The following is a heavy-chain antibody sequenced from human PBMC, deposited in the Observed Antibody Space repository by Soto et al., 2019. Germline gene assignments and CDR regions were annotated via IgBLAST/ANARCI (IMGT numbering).Heavy chain of an antibody. CDR3: ARCSRYYYDSSGYSYSYGMDV. J-gene: IGHJ6*02. CDR2: TRNKANSYTT. D-gene: IGHD3-22*01. Sequence: GGSLRLSCAASGFTFSDHYMDWVRQAPGKGLEWVGRTRNKANSYTTEYAASVKGRFTISRDDSKNSLYLQMNSLKTEDTAVYYCARCSRYYYDSSGYSYSYGMDVWGQVPKGTFSS. V-gene: IGHV3-72*01. CDR1: GFTFSDHY.